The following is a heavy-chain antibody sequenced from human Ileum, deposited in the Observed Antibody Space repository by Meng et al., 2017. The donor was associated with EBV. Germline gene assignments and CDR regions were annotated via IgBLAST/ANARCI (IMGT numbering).Heavy chain of an antibody. CDR3: ARESYSDSSGYYSLDY. CDR1: GGSFSSGSYY. V-gene: IGHV4-39*02. Sequence: QLQRQEAGPGLVKHSETLSLTCAVSGGSFSSGSYYWGWIRQPPGKGLEWIGSIYYSGNTYYNPSLKSRVTISVDTSKNQFSLKLSSVTAADTAVYYCARESYSDSSGYYSLDYWGQGSLVTVSS. CDR2: IYYSGNT. D-gene: IGHD3-22*01. J-gene: IGHJ4*02.